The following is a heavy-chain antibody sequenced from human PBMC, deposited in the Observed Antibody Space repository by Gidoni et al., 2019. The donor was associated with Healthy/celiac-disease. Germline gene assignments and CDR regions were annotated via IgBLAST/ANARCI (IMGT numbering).Heavy chain of an antibody. CDR2: INHSGTT. Sequence: QVQLQQWGAGLLKPSETLSLTCAVYGGSFSGYYWSWIRQPPGKGLEWIGEINHSGTTNYNPSLKSRVTISVNTSKNQFSLRLGSVTAGDTAVYYGAGVGRWLVVGEGPEYYFDNWGQGPQSPSPQ. V-gene: IGHV4-34*01. J-gene: IGHJ4*02. CDR1: GGSFSGYY. CDR3: AGVGRWLVVGEGPEYYFDN. D-gene: IGHD6-19*01.